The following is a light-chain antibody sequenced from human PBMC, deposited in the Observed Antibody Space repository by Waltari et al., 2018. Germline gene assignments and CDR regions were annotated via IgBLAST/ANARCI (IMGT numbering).Light chain of an antibody. J-gene: IGKJ4*01. CDR2: DTS. CDR3: QQRRRWPLT. V-gene: IGKV3-11*01. Sequence: EIVLTQSQATLSLSPGERATLSCRASQTVDTYLAWYQQRPGQAPRLLIYDTSHRATGIPDRFSGSGSETDFTLTISSLEPEDFAVYYCQQRRRWPLTFGGGSKVEI. CDR1: QTVDTY.